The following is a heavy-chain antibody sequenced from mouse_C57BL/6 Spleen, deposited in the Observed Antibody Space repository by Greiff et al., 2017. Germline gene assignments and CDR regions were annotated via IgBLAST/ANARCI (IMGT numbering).Heavy chain of an antibody. CDR3: ARSPINTVVAPFDY. D-gene: IGHD1-1*01. Sequence: QVQLQQPGAELVKPGASVKLSCKASGYTFNSYWMHWVKQRPGRGLEWIGRIDPNSGGTKDNEKLKSKATLAVDKPSSTAYMQLSSLTSEDSAVDYWARSPINTVVAPFDYWGQGTTLTVSS. J-gene: IGHJ2*01. CDR1: GYTFNSYW. V-gene: IGHV1-72*01. CDR2: IDPNSGGT.